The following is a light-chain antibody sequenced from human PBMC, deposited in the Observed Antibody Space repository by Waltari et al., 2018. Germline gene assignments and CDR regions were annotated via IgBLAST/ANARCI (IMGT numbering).Light chain of an antibody. J-gene: IGLJ3*02. CDR1: SSDVGGYNY. CDR2: EVS. V-gene: IGLV2-8*01. CDR3: SSYAGSNNLWV. Sequence: QSALTQPPSASGSPGQSVTISCTGTSSDVGGYNYLPWYQQHPGKAPKLMIYEVSKRPSGVPDRFSGSKSGNTASLTVSGLQAEDEADYYCSSYAGSNNLWVFGGGTKLTVL.